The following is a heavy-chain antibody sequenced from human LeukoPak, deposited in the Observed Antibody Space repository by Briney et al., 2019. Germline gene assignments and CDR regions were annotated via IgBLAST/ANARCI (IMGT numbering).Heavy chain of an antibody. J-gene: IGHJ6*03. V-gene: IGHV1-8*03. CDR1: GYTFTSYD. CDR2: MNPNSGNT. CDR3: ARAPEDDFWSGPAYYYYYMDV. D-gene: IGHD3-3*01. Sequence: GASVKVSCKASGYTFTSYDINWVRQATGQGLEWMGWMNPNSGNTGYAQKFQGRVTITRNTSISTAYMELSSLRSEDTAVYYRARAPEDDFWSGPAYYYYYMDVWGKGTTVTVSS.